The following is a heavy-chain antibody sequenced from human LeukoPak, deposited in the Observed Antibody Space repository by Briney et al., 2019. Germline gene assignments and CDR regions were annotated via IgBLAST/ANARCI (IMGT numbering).Heavy chain of an antibody. CDR2: IIPIFGTA. J-gene: IGHJ4*02. Sequence: GASVKVSCKASGGTFSSYAISWVRQAPGQGLEWMGGIIPIFGTANYAQKFQGRVTITADESTSTAYMELSSLRSEDTAVYYCAREGPSGDRILISWGQGTLVTVSS. CDR1: GGTFSSYA. V-gene: IGHV1-69*13. D-gene: IGHD2/OR15-2a*01. CDR3: AREGPSGDRILIS.